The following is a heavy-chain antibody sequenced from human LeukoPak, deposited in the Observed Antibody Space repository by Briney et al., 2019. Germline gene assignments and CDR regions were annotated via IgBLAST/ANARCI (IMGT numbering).Heavy chain of an antibody. CDR2: LHYGGIT. V-gene: IGHV4-30-4*01. CDR1: GGSISRSDNY. D-gene: IGHD2-21*01. CDR3: ARDCAGGLCARIHDVFDV. Sequence: SETLSLTCNVSGGSISRSDNYWIWIRQPPGKGLEWIGYLHYGGITYSNPSLRSRATISGDTTKNQSSLKLCSVTAAATAVYYCARDCAGGLCARIHDVFDVWGQGTLVKVSS. J-gene: IGHJ3*01.